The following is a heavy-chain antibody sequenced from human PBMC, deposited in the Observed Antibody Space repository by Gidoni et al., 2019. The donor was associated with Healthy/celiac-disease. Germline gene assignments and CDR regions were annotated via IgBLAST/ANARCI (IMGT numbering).Heavy chain of an antibody. Sequence: EVQLVESGGGLVQPGRSLRLSCAASGFTFDDYAMHWVRQAPGKGLEWVSGISWNSGSIGYADSVKGRFTISRDNAKNSLYLQMNSLRAEDTALYYCAKTASSRVFFYFDYWGQGTLVTVSS. CDR2: ISWNSGSI. CDR3: AKTASSRVFFYFDY. D-gene: IGHD2-2*01. V-gene: IGHV3-9*01. CDR1: GFTFDDYA. J-gene: IGHJ4*02.